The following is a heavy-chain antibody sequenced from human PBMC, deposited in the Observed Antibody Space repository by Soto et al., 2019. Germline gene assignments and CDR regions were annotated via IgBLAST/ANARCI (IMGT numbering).Heavy chain of an antibody. CDR2: MNPNSGNT. CDR3: ARGPYYDFWSGYYLGYYYYMDV. D-gene: IGHD3-3*01. J-gene: IGHJ6*03. CDR1: GYTFTSYD. V-gene: IGHV1-8*01. Sequence: ASVKVSCKASGYTFTSYDINWVRQATGQGLEWMGWMNPNSGNTGYAQKFQGRVTMTRNTSISTAYMELSSLRSEDTAVYYCARGPYYDFWSGYYLGYYYYMDVWGKGTTVTVSS.